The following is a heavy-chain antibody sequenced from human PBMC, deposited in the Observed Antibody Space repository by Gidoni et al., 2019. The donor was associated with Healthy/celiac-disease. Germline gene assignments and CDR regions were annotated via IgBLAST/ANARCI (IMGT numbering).Heavy chain of an antibody. D-gene: IGHD2-21*02. CDR2: IYYSGST. CDR3: ARHLGDWDAFDI. J-gene: IGHJ3*02. CDR1: GGSISSYY. V-gene: IGHV4-59*08. Sequence: QVQLQESGPGLVKPSETLSFTCTVSGGSISSYYWSWIRQPPGKGLEWIGYIYYSGSTNYNPSLKSRVTISVDTSKNQFSLKLSSVTAADTAVYYCARHLGDWDAFDIWGQGTMVTVSS.